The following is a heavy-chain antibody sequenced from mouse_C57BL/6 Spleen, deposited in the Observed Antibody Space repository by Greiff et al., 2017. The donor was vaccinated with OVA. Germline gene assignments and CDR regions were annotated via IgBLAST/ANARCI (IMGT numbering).Heavy chain of an antibody. CDR1: GFTFSNYW. Sequence: EVMLVESGGGLVQPGGSMKLSCVASGFTFSNYWMNWVRQSPEKGLEWVAQIRLKSDTYATHYAESVKGRFTISSDDSNSSVYLQMINLRAEDTGIYYCTGLANWDECDYWGQGTTLTVSS. CDR3: TGLANWDECDY. V-gene: IGHV6-3*01. J-gene: IGHJ2*01. CDR2: IRLKSDTYAT. D-gene: IGHD4-1*01.